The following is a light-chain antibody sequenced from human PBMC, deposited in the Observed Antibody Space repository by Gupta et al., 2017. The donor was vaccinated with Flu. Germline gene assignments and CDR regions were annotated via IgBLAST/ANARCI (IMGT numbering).Light chain of an antibody. J-gene: IGKJ5*01. Sequence: EIVLTQSPATLSLSPGGRATLSCRASQSVSSYLAWYQQKPGQAPRLLLYDASNRATGIPARFSGSGSGTDFTLTISSLEPEDFAVYYCQQRSNWPPEITFAQGTRLEIK. V-gene: IGKV3-11*01. CDR2: DAS. CDR1: QSVSSY. CDR3: QQRSNWPPEIT.